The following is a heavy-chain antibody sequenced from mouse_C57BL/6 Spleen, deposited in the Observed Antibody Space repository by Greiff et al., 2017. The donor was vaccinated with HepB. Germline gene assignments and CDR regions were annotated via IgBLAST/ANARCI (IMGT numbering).Heavy chain of an antibody. V-gene: IGHV1-55*01. CDR2: IYPGSGST. Sequence: QVQLQQPGAELVKPGASVKKSCKASGYTFTSYWITWVKQRPGQGLEWIGDIYPGSGSTNYNEKFKSKATLTVDTSSSTAYMQLSSLTSEDSAVYYCARGGYDYDRVSIDYWGQGTTLTISS. CDR3: ARGGYDYDRVSIDY. J-gene: IGHJ2*01. CDR1: GYTFTSYW. D-gene: IGHD2-4*01.